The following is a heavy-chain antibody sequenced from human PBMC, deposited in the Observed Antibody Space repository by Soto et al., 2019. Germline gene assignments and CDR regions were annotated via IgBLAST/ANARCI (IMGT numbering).Heavy chain of an antibody. V-gene: IGHV4-30-2*01. CDR2: IYQSGST. J-gene: IGHJ6*02. CDR1: GVSISSDGYS. Sequence: QLQLQESGSGLVKPSQTLSLTCAVSGVSISSDGYSWSWIRQPPGKGLEWIGFIYQSGSTYYNPSLKSRGTMXVXXXXXXXXXXXXSVXXXXXXXXXCARAYXXFWTSYHYGMDVWGQGTTVTVSS. CDR3: ARAYXXFWTSYHYGMDV. D-gene: IGHD3-3*01.